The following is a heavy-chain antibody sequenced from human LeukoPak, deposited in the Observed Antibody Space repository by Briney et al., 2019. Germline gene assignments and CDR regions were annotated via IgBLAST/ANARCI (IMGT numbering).Heavy chain of an antibody. V-gene: IGHV4-59*08. CDR3: ASLRLQGSGYYFSY. CDR1: GGSISSYY. D-gene: IGHD3-22*01. CDR2: IYYSGST. J-gene: IGHJ4*02. Sequence: SETLSLTCTVSGGSISSYYWSWIRQPPGKGLEWIGYIYYSGSTNCNPSLKSRVTISVDTSKNQFSLKLSSVTAADTAVYYCASLRLQGSGYYFSYWGQGTLVTVSS.